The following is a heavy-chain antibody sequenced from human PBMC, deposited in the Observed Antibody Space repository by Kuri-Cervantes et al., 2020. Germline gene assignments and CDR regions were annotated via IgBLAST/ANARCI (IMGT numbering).Heavy chain of an antibody. J-gene: IGHJ3*02. D-gene: IGHD4-17*01. CDR2: IYYSGST. Sequence: SETLSLTCTVSGGSISSYYWSWIRQPPGKGLEWIGYIYYSGSTNYNPSLKSRVTISVDTSKNQVSLKLSSVTAADTAVYYCARDGSGDYVNASDIWGQGTMVTVSS. V-gene: IGHV4-59*13. CDR1: GGSISSYY. CDR3: ARDGSGDYVNASDI.